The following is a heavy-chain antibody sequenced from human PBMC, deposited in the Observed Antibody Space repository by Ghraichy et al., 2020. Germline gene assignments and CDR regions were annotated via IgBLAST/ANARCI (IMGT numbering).Heavy chain of an antibody. V-gene: IGHV3-23*01. J-gene: IGHJ4*02. Sequence: GESLNISCAASGFTFSSYAMSWVRQAPGKGLEWVSTISGSDGSTYYADSVKGRFTISRDNSKNTLYLQMNSLRAEDTAVYYCAKVVGGNSKLGFGRFDYWGQGTLVTVSS. CDR1: GFTFSSYA. CDR2: ISGSDGST. CDR3: AKVVGGNSKLGFGRFDY. D-gene: IGHD4-23*01.